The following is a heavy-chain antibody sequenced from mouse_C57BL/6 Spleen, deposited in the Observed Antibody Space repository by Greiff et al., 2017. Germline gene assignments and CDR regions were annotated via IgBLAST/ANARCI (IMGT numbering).Heavy chain of an antibody. CDR2: ISYSGSN. CDR3: ARGEFGRRVFDY. J-gene: IGHJ2*01. CDR1: GYSITGGYY. V-gene: IGHV3-6*01. Sequence: DVKLQESGPGLVKPSQSLSLTCSVTGYSITGGYYWNWLRQFPGNKLELMGYISYSGSNNYNPSLKNRISITRDTSKNQLFLKLNSVTTEDTATYYCARGEFGRRVFDYWGQGTTLTVSS.